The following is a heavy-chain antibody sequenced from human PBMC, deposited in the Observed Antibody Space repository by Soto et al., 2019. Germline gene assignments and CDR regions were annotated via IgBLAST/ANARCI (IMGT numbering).Heavy chain of an antibody. CDR2: INAGNGNT. CDR1: GYTFTSYA. J-gene: IGHJ4*02. V-gene: IGHV1-3*01. CDR3: ARGPGGPDGPGDY. D-gene: IGHD2-15*01. Sequence: QVQLVQSEAEVKKPGASVKVSCKATGYTFTSYAMHWVRQAPGQRLEWMGWINAGNGNTKYSQKFQGRVTITRDTSASTAYMELSSLRSEDTAVYYCARGPGGPDGPGDYWGQGTLVTVSS.